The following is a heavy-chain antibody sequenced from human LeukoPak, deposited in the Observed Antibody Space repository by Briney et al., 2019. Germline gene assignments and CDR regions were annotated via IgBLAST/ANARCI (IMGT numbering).Heavy chain of an antibody. V-gene: IGHV6-1*01. CDR2: TYYRSKWYN. CDR1: GDSVSSNSAA. D-gene: IGHD6-19*01. CDR3: ARDKWLVEGNWFDR. Sequence: SQTLSLTCAISGDSVSSNSAAWTWIRQSPSRGLEWLGRTYYRSKWYNDYAVSVKGRITINPGTSKNQFSLQLNSVTPEDTAVYYCARDKWLVEGNWFDRWGQGTLVTVSS. J-gene: IGHJ5*02.